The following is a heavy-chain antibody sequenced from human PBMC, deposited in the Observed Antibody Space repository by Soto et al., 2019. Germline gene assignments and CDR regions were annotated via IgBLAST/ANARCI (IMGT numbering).Heavy chain of an antibody. Sequence: QVQLVQSGAEVKKPGASVKVSCKTSGYTFTSYGLSWVRQAPGQGLEWMGWISGYNGNTNYVQKFQGRVTMTTDAFTSTADMELRGLTSDDTAVYYCAGDFLSDYDDGLRGDVWGQGTTVSVSS. CDR2: ISGYNGNT. J-gene: IGHJ6*02. D-gene: IGHD4-17*01. CDR1: GYTFTSYG. CDR3: AGDFLSDYDDGLRGDV. V-gene: IGHV1-18*01.